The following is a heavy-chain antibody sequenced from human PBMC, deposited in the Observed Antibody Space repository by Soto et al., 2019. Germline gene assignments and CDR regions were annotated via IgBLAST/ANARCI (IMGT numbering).Heavy chain of an antibody. V-gene: IGHV3-11*01. CDR3: VRVRAGTRDFPHNTFDL. Sequence: QVQLVESGGGLGKPGGSLRLSCAASGFSFSVYYMAWVRQAPGSGLEWISSIDRNGDFVYYADSVKGRFTISRDYAKSSLYLQMDSLRDEDTAVYYCVRVRAGTRDFPHNTFDLWGQGTKVTVAS. CDR1: GFSFSVYY. CDR2: IDRNGDFV. J-gene: IGHJ3*01. D-gene: IGHD6-19*01.